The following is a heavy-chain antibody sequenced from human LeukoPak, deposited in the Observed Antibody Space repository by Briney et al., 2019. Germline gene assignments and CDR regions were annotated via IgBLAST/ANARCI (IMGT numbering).Heavy chain of an antibody. CDR2: ISSNGGST. CDR3: AKGGYYDIF. Sequence: GGSLRLSCAASGFTFSSYAMHWVRQAPGKGLEYVSAISSNGGSTYYANSVKGRFTISRDNSKNTLYLQMNSLRAEDTAVYYCAKGGYYDIFWGQGTLVTVSS. J-gene: IGHJ4*02. D-gene: IGHD3-9*01. V-gene: IGHV3-64*01. CDR1: GFTFSSYA.